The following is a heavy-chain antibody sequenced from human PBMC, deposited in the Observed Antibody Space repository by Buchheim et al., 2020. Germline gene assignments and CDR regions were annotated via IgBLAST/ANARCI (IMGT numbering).Heavy chain of an antibody. CDR3: ARGRGNTMVRAKNWFDP. CDR2: INHSGST. Sequence: QVQLQQWGAGLLKPSETLSLTCAVYGGSFSGYYWNWIRQPPGKGLEWIGEINHSGSTNYNPSLKSRVTISVDTSKNQFSLKLSSVTAADTAVYYCARGRGNTMVRAKNWFDPWGQGTL. V-gene: IGHV4-34*01. CDR1: GGSFSGYY. D-gene: IGHD3-10*01. J-gene: IGHJ5*02.